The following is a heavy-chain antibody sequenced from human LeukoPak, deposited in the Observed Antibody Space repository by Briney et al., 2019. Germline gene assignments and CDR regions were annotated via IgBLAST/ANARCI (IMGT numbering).Heavy chain of an antibody. D-gene: IGHD6-13*01. V-gene: IGHV3-30*04. CDR1: GFTFNNYA. CDR3: ARDRDLSSWYFGY. J-gene: IGHJ4*02. Sequence: GGSLRLSCAASGFTFNNYAMHWVRQAPGKGLEWVAVVPYDGNYQNYADSVKGRFTISRDNSKNTVSLQMTSLRAEDTAVYYCARDRDLSSWYFGYWGQGTLVTVSS. CDR2: VPYDGNYQ.